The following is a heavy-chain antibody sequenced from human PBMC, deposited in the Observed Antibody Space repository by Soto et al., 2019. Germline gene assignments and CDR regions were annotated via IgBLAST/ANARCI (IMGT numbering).Heavy chain of an antibody. CDR3: ERGGAGDYDSEPVLVY. CDR2: IKQDGSEK. Sequence: EVQLVESGGGLVQPGGSLRLSCAASGFTFSSYWMSWVRQAPGKGLEWVANIKQDGSEKYYVDSVKGRFNISRDNAKNSLYGQTNSQRAEDTAVYYCERGGAGDYDSEPVLVYWGQGTLVTVSS. CDR1: GFTFSSYW. V-gene: IGHV3-7*01. D-gene: IGHD4-17*01. J-gene: IGHJ4*02.